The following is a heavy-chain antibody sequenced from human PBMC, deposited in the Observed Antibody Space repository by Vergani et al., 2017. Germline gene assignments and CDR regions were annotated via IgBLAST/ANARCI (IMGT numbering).Heavy chain of an antibody. CDR3: AKDYYVSSGYXWDD. CDR2: ISGSCGST. Sequence: EVQLLESGGGLVQPGGSLRLSCAASGFTFRSYAMSWVRRAPGKGLEGVSAISGSCGSTYYADSVKGRFTISRDNSKNTVYLQMNRLRAADTAVDYCAKDYYVSSGYXWDDWGQGTLVTVSA. V-gene: IGHV3-23*01. J-gene: IGHJ4*02. CDR1: GFTFRSYA. D-gene: IGHD3-22*01.